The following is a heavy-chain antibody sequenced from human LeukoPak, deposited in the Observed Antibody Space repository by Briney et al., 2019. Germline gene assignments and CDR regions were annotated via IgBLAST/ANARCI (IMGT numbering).Heavy chain of an antibody. J-gene: IGHJ6*03. CDR3: TTLFPQVPAGNMDV. V-gene: IGHV3-23*01. CDR1: GFTFSTYA. Sequence: GGSLRLSCAASGFTFSTYAMSWVRQAPGKGLEWVSRISGSGSRRYYADSVKGRFTISRDNSKNTLYVQMNSLKTEDTAVYYCTTLFPQVPAGNMDVWGKGTTVTVSS. CDR2: ISGSGSRR. D-gene: IGHD2-2*01.